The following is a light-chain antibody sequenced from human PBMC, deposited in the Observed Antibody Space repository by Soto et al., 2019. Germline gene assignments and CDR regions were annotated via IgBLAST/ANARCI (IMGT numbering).Light chain of an antibody. CDR1: QSVTYDQ. J-gene: IGKJ5*01. Sequence: PGERATLSCRASQSVTYDQLAWYRQTPGQAPRLLIYGASSRAAGIPDRFSGSGSGTDFTLTFSRLEPEDFAVYYCQQRSNWPPEITFGQGTRLEIK. V-gene: IGKV3D-20*02. CDR2: GAS. CDR3: QQRSNWPPEIT.